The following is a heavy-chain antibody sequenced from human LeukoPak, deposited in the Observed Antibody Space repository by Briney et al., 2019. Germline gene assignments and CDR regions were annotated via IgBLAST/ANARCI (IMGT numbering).Heavy chain of an antibody. J-gene: IGHJ4*02. D-gene: IGHD3-10*02. CDR3: ARPALFGELSGFDY. V-gene: IGHV4-61*05. Sequence: PSETLSLTCTVSGGSISSSSYYWSWIRQPPGKGLEWIGYIYYSGSTNYNPSLKSRVTISVDTSKNQFSLKLSSVTAADTAVYYCARPALFGELSGFDYWGQGTLVTVSS. CDR1: GGSISSSSYY. CDR2: IYYSGST.